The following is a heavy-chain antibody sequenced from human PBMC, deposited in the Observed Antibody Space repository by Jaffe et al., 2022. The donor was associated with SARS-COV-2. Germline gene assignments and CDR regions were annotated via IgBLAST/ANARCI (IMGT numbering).Heavy chain of an antibody. CDR1: GYTFTSYY. Sequence: QVQLVQSGAEVKKPGASVKVSCKASGYTFTSYYMHWVRQAPGQGLEWMGIINPSGGSTSYAQKFQGRVTMTRDTSTSTVYMELSSLRSEDTAVYYCARGGSVYCSSTSCYNWFDPWGQGTLVTVSS. D-gene: IGHD2-2*01. J-gene: IGHJ5*02. V-gene: IGHV1-46*01. CDR3: ARGGSVYCSSTSCYNWFDP. CDR2: INPSGGST.